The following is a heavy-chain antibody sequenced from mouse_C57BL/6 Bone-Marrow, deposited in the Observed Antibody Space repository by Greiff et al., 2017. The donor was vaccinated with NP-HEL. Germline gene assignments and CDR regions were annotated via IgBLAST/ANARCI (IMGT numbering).Heavy chain of an antibody. CDR2: IRLKSDNYAT. CDR3: TGSNYEYFDV. J-gene: IGHJ1*03. D-gene: IGHD2-5*01. Sequence: EVKLVESGGGLVQPGGSMKLSCVASGFTFSNYWMNWVRQSPEKGLEWVAQIRLKSDNYATHYAESVKGRFTISRDDSKSSVYLQMNNLRAEDTGIYYCTGSNYEYFDVWGTGTTVTVSS. CDR1: GFTFSNYW. V-gene: IGHV6-3*01.